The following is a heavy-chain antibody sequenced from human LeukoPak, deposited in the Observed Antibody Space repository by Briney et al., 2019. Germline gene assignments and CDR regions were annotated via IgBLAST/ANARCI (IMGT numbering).Heavy chain of an antibody. Sequence: PSETLSLTCTVSGGSISSYYWSWIRQPPGKGLEWIGYIYYSGSTNYNPSLKSRVTISVDTSKDQFSLKLSSVTAADTAAYYCARGEVGATYYYYYYMDVWGKGTTVTVSS. J-gene: IGHJ6*03. V-gene: IGHV4-59*01. CDR3: ARGEVGATYYYYYYMDV. CDR1: GGSISSYY. D-gene: IGHD1-26*01. CDR2: IYYSGST.